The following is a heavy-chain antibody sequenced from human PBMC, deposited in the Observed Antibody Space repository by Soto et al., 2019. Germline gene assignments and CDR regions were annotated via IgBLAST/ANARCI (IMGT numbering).Heavy chain of an antibody. D-gene: IGHD6-19*01. V-gene: IGHV4-30-2*01. CDR3: ARGEGAVAGTNYYGMDV. CDR1: GGSISSGGYS. J-gene: IGHJ6*02. CDR2: IYHSGST. Sequence: SETLSLTCTVSGGSISSGGYSWNWIRQPPGKCLEWIGYIYHSGSTYYNPSLKSRVTMSIDRFKKQLSLKLTSVTAADTAVYYCARGEGAVAGTNYYGMDVWGQGTTVTVSS.